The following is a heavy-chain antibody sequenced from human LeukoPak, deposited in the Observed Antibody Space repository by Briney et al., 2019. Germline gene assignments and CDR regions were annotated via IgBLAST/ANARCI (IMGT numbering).Heavy chain of an antibody. Sequence: PSETLSLTCAVYGGSFSGYYWSWIRQPPGKGLEWIGEINHSGSTNYNPSLKSRVTISVDTSKNQFSLKLSSVTAADTAVYYCARGRYSSGWFKEKTWFDPWGQGTLVTGSS. V-gene: IGHV4-34*01. J-gene: IGHJ5*02. CDR2: INHSGST. CDR1: GGSFSGYY. D-gene: IGHD6-19*01. CDR3: ARGRYSSGWFKEKTWFDP.